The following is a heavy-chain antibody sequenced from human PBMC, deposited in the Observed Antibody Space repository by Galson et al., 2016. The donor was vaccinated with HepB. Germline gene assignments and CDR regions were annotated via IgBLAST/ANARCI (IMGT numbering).Heavy chain of an antibody. CDR2: IDPSGGST. D-gene: IGHD1-1*01. CDR3: ARSPHWSEREGDFLDM. Sequence: SVKVSCKASGYTFTSYYIHWVRQAPGHGLEWMGIIDPSGGSTNYAQKFQVRVTMTTDTSTSTVYMELRSLRFEDTAVNYCARSPHWSEREGDFLDMWGQGTMVTVSS. J-gene: IGHJ3*02. CDR1: GYTFTSYY. V-gene: IGHV1-46*01.